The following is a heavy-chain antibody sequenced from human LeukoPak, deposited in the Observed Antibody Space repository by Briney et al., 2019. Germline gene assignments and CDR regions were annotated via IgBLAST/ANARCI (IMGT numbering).Heavy chain of an antibody. CDR1: GDSVSSGGYF. D-gene: IGHD3-10*01. Sequence: SETLSLTCSVSGDSVSSGGYFWSWIRQSTGKGLEWIGYIHHSGDTSYSPSLKGRVSMSVDTSKNQFSLKVTSVTAADAAVYYCARDSAEYGSGNFDYWGQGILVIVSS. CDR3: ARDSAEYGSGNFDY. V-gene: IGHV4-30-2*06. J-gene: IGHJ4*02. CDR2: IHHSGDT.